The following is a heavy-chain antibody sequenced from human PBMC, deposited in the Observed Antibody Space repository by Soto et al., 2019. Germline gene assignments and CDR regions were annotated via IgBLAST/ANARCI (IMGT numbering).Heavy chain of an antibody. V-gene: IGHV1-69*13. CDR3: ARVVAARPPGQLRYYYYGMDV. CDR2: IIPIFGTA. J-gene: IGHJ6*02. Sequence: GASVKVSCKASGGTFSSYAISWVRQAPGQGLEWMGGIIPIFGTANYAQKFQGRVTITADESTSTAYMELSSLRSEDTAVYYCARVVAARPPGQLRYYYYGMDVWGQGTTVTVSS. D-gene: IGHD2-15*01. CDR1: GGTFSSYA.